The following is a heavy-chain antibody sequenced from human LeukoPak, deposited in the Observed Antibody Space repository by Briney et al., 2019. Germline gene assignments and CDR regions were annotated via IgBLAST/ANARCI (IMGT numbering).Heavy chain of an antibody. V-gene: IGHV4-34*01. CDR3: ARLPLSEHYYYMDV. CDR1: GGSFSGYY. Sequence: SETLSLTCAVYGGSFSGYYWSWIRQPPGKGLEWIGEINHSGSTNYNPSLKSRVTISVDTSKNQFSLKLSSVTAADTAVYYCARLPLSEHYYYMDVWGKGTTVTISS. CDR2: INHSGST. J-gene: IGHJ6*03.